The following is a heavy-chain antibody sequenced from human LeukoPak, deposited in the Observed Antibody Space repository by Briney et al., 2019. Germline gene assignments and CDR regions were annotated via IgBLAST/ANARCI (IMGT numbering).Heavy chain of an antibody. D-gene: IGHD6-19*01. CDR2: IKEDGSET. J-gene: IGHJ4*02. V-gene: IGHV3-7*01. CDR1: GFTFRSYW. Sequence: GGSQRISCTASGFTFRSYWMTWVRQAPGKGLEGVANIKEDGSETGYADSVKGRFTISRDNAKNSLYLQMNSLRADDTAVYYCTRNSGWYRLDYWGQGTLVTVPS. CDR3: TRNSGWYRLDY.